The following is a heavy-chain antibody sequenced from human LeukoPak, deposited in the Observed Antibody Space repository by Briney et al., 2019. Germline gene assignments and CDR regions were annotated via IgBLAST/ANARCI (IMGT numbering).Heavy chain of an antibody. CDR2: INPNSGGT. D-gene: IGHD3-10*01. CDR3: ARGNTMVRGVIGLSFDP. J-gene: IGHJ5*02. V-gene: IGHV1-2*04. Sequence: ASVKVSCKASGYTFTGYYMHWVRQAPGQGLEWMGWINPNSGGTNYAQKFQGWVTMTRDTSISTAYMELSRLRSDDTAVYYCARGNTMVRGVIGLSFDPWGQGTLVTVSS. CDR1: GYTFTGYY.